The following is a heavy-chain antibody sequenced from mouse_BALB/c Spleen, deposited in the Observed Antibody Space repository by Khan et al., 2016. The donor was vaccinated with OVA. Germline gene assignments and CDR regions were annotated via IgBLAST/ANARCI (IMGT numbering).Heavy chain of an antibody. CDR3: ARDYYGTSGYFDV. CDR2: IRYDGSN. J-gene: IGHJ1*01. Sequence: EVQLVESGPGLVKPSQSLSLTCSVTGYSITSGYYWNWIRQFPGNELEWMDYIRYDGSNNYNPSLKNRISITRDTSKNQFFLKLNSVTTEDTATYYCARDYYGTSGYFDVWGAGTTVTVSS. D-gene: IGHD1-1*01. V-gene: IGHV3-6*02. CDR1: GYSITSGYY.